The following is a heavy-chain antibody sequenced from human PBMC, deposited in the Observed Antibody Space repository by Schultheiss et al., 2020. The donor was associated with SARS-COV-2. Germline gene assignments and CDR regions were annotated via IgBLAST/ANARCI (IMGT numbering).Heavy chain of an antibody. CDR3: AITTHYYDSSGYHYYMDV. V-gene: IGHV4-59*11. CDR2: IYYSGST. J-gene: IGHJ6*03. CDR1: GGSISSHY. Sequence: SETLSLTCTVSGGSISSHYWSWIRQPPGKGLEWIGYIYYSGSTNYNPSLKSRVTISVDTSKNQFSLKLRSVTAADTAVYYCAITTHYYDSSGYHYYMDVWGKGTTVTVSS. D-gene: IGHD3-22*01.